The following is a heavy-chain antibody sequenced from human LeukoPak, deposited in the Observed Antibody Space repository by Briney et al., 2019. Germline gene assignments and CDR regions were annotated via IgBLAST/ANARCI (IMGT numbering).Heavy chain of an antibody. CDR1: GGSISSYY. V-gene: IGHV4-59*01. Sequence: PSETLSLTCTVSGGSISSYYWSWIRQPPGKGLEWIGYIYYSGSTNYNPSLESRVTISVDTSKNQFSLKLSSVTAADTAVYYCARAPYYYDSSGYLDWGQGTLVTVSS. D-gene: IGHD3-22*01. CDR2: IYYSGST. J-gene: IGHJ4*02. CDR3: ARAPYYYDSSGYLD.